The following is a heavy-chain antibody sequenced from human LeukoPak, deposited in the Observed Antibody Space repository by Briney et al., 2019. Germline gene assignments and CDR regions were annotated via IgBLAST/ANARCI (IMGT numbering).Heavy chain of an antibody. V-gene: IGHV1-2*02. CDR3: ARDRSSSSFTFDY. CDR2: INPNSGGT. J-gene: IGHJ4*02. D-gene: IGHD6-6*01. CDR1: GYTFTGYY. Sequence: GASVKVSCKASGYTFTGYYMHWVRQAPGQGLEWMGWINPNSGGTNYAQKFQGRVTMTRDTSISTAYMELGRLRSDDTAVYYCARDRSSSSFTFDYWGQGTLVTVSS.